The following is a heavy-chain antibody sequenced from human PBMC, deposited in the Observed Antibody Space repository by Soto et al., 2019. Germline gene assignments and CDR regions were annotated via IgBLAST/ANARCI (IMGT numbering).Heavy chain of an antibody. J-gene: IGHJ4*02. CDR3: AKDPAPPYGSGSYYPNYYFDY. V-gene: IGHV3-23*01. Sequence: EVQLLESGGGLVQPGGSLRLSCAASGFTFSSYARSWVRQAPGKGLEWVSAISGSGGSTYYADSVKGRFTISRDNSKNTLYLQMNSLRAEDTAVYYCAKDPAPPYGSGSYYPNYYFDYWGQGTLVTVSS. CDR2: ISGSGGST. CDR1: GFTFSSYA. D-gene: IGHD3-10*01.